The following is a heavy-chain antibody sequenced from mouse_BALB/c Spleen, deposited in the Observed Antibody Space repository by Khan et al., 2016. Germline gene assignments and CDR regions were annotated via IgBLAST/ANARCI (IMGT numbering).Heavy chain of an antibody. Sequence: QIQLVQSGAELVRPGVSVKISCKGSGYTFTDYAMHWVKQSHAKSLEWIGVISTYYGDASYNQKFKGKATMTVDKSSSTANMELARLTSEDSAIYYCARNGYVYYGMDYWGQGASVTVSS. CDR3: ARNGYVYYGMDY. CDR2: ISTYYGDA. J-gene: IGHJ4*01. V-gene: IGHV1S137*01. CDR1: GYTFTDYA. D-gene: IGHD1-2*01.